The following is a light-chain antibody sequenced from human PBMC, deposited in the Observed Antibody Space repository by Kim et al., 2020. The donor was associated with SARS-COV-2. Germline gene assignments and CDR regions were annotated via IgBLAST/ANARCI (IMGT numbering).Light chain of an antibody. CDR3: EQFDSSPS. V-gene: IGKV3-20*01. CDR2: GAS. CDR1: YRCNSMS. J-gene: IGKJ2*01. Sequence: SLAAGERPPLPCQASYRCNSMSLAWDQQKPGHAPRLLSFGASTSVKGIPDRFSGSGSGTDFTLTMSGLEPEDFAVYYCEQFDSSPSFGQGTKLEL.